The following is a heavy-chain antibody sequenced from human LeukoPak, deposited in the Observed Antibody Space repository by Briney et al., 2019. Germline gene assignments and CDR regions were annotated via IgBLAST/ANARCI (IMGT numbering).Heavy chain of an antibody. J-gene: IGHJ4*02. CDR1: ADSVSSNSAA. V-gene: IGHV6-1*01. Sequence: SQTISLTCAISADSVSSNSAAWNWIRQSPSRGLEWLGRTYYRSKWYNDYAVSVKSRITINPDTSKNQFSLQLNSVTPEDTAVYYCAYQILYSSGWYPFDYWGQGTLVTVSS. D-gene: IGHD6-19*01. CDR3: AYQILYSSGWYPFDY. CDR2: TYYRSKWYN.